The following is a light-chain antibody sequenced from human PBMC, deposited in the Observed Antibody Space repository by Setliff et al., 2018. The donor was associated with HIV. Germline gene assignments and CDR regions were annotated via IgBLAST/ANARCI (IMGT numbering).Light chain of an antibody. Sequence: QSALTQPASVSVSPGRSITISCTGASSDVGGYNYVSWYQHHPGRPPKLLIYEVNQRPSGVPDRFSGSKSGNTASLTVSGLQAEDEADYYCSSYAGTNHPYVFGTGTKVTVL. J-gene: IGLJ1*01. CDR3: SSYAGTNHPYV. CDR2: EVN. CDR1: SSDVGGYNY. V-gene: IGLV2-8*01.